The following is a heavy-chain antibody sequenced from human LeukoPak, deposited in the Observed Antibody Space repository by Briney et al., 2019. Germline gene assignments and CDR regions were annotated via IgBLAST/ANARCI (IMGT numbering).Heavy chain of an antibody. CDR3: AREDSSSWNLRWFDP. CDR2: IKQDGSEK. V-gene: IGHV3-7*01. CDR1: GFTFSSYW. Sequence: GGSLRLSCAASGFTFSSYWMSWVRQAPGKGLEWVANIKQDGSEKYYVDSVKGRFTISRDNAKNSLNLQMNSLRAEDTAVYYCAREDSSSWNLRWFDPWGQGTLVTVSS. J-gene: IGHJ5*02. D-gene: IGHD6-13*01.